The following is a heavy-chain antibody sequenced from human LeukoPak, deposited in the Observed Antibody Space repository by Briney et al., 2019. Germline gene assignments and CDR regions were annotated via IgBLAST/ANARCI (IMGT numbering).Heavy chain of an antibody. CDR3: ARESRVFIGDGYYLDS. V-gene: IGHV4-39*07. CDR1: GGSISSSSYY. D-gene: IGHD3-3*01. Sequence: SETLSLTCTVSGGSISSSSYYWGWIRQPPGKGLEWIGSIYYSGSTYYNPSLKSRVTISVDTSKNQFSLKLSSVTAADTATYYCARESRVFIGDGYYLDSWGPGTLVTVSS. J-gene: IGHJ4*02. CDR2: IYYSGST.